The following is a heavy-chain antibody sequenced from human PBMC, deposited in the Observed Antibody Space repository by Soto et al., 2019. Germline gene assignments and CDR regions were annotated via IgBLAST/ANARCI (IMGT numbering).Heavy chain of an antibody. CDR1: GFNFSSYA. Sequence: QVQLVESGGGVVQPGRSLRLSCAASGFNFSSYAMHWVRQAPGKGLEWVAVISYDGSNKYYADSVKGRFTISRDNSKNTLYLQMNSLRAEDTAVYYCARDFSSGISYGMDVWGQGTTVTVSS. D-gene: IGHD1-26*01. CDR2: ISYDGSNK. CDR3: ARDFSSGISYGMDV. V-gene: IGHV3-30-3*01. J-gene: IGHJ6*02.